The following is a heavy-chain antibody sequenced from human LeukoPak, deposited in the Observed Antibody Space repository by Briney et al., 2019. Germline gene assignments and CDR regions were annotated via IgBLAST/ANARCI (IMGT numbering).Heavy chain of an antibody. CDR3: ARQGLYYDFWSGSAHFDY. J-gene: IGHJ4*02. CDR1: GGSISSGDYY. V-gene: IGHV4-30-4*08. CDR2: IYYSGST. Sequence: TSETLSLTCTVSGGSISSGDYYWSWIRQPPGKGLEWIGYIYYSGSTYYNPSLKSRVTISVDTSKNQFSLKLSSVTAADTAVYYCARQGLYYDFWSGSAHFDYWGQGTLVTVSS. D-gene: IGHD3-3*01.